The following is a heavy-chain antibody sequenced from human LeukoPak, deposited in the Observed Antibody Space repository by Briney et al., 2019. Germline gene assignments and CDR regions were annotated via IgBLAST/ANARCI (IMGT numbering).Heavy chain of an antibody. Sequence: GGSLRLSCAASGFTFSDYYMSWIRQAPGKGLECVSYIRGSGSDIYYADSVKGRFTISRDNSENTLHLEMNNLRHDDTAIYYCARGIHFRNVWHVREWGQGTLLTVSS. D-gene: IGHD1-26*01. CDR2: IRGSGSDI. CDR1: GFTFSDYY. CDR3: ARGIHFRNVWHVRE. J-gene: IGHJ4*02. V-gene: IGHV3-11*04.